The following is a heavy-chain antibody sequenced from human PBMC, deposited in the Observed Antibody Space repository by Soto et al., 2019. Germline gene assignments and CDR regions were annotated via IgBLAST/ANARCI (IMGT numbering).Heavy chain of an antibody. V-gene: IGHV3-23*01. CDR1: GFTFSSYA. D-gene: IGHD6-19*01. Sequence: GGSLRLSCAASGFTFSSYAMSWVRQAPGKGLEWVSAISGSGGSTYYADSVKGRFTISRDNSKNTLYLQMNSLRAEDTAVYYCAKTDIAVAGTTSAYFAYWGQGTLVTVSS. J-gene: IGHJ4*02. CDR3: AKTDIAVAGTTSAYFAY. CDR2: ISGSGGST.